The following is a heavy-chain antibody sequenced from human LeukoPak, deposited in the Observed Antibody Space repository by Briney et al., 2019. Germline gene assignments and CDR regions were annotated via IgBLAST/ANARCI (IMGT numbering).Heavy chain of an antibody. D-gene: IGHD2-15*01. J-gene: IGHJ4*02. CDR1: GGSISSGSYY. CDR3: ASTRPKDAAVDY. V-gene: IGHV4-61*02. Sequence: SQSLSLTCTVSGGSISSGSYYWSWIRPPAGKGLEWIGRIYTSGSTNYNPSLKSRVTISVDTSKNQFSLKLSSVTAADTAVYYCASTRPKDAAVDYWGQGTLVTVSS. CDR2: IYTSGST.